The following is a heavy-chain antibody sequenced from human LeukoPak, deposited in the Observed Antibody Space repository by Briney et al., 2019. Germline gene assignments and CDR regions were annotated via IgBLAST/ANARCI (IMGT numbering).Heavy chain of an antibody. D-gene: IGHD3-22*01. J-gene: IGHJ4*02. CDR2: INPSGGST. Sequence: ASVKVSCKASGYTFTSYYMHWVRQAPGQGLEWMGIINPSGGSTSYAQKFQGRVTMTRDTSTSTVYMELSSLRSEDTAVYCCARGPGRYYDSSGYFSAPPGYWGQGTLVTVSS. CDR1: GYTFTSYY. V-gene: IGHV1-46*01. CDR3: ARGPGRYYDSSGYFSAPPGY.